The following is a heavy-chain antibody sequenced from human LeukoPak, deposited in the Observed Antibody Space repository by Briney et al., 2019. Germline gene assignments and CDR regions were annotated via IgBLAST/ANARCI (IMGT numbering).Heavy chain of an antibody. J-gene: IGHJ3*02. D-gene: IGHD3-10*01. CDR3: ARAMALDAFDI. CDR1: GGSISSGDYY. CDR2: IYYSGST. V-gene: IGHV4-30-4*02. Sequence: SETLSLTCTVSGGSISSGDYYWSWIRQPPGKGLEWIGYIYYSGSTYYNPSLKSRVTISVDTSKNQFSLKLSSVTAADTAVYYCARAMALDAFDIWGQGTMVTVSS.